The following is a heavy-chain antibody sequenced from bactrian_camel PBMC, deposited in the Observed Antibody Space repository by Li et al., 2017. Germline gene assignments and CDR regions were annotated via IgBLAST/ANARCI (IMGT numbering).Heavy chain of an antibody. J-gene: IGHJ4*01. CDR3: AAVCTYCHDDYCLIPDSTN. D-gene: IGHD1*01. Sequence: VQLVESGGGSVQAGGSLRLSCTASGVTFNDSDVGWFRQAPGREREGIAAIDFDDGKVYASSVKGRFTISHDRSTYTLYLQMNNLKPDDAAMYFCAAVCTYCHDDYCLIPDSTNGGQGTQVTVS. CDR2: IDFDDGK. V-gene: IGHV3S66*01. CDR1: GVTFNDSD.